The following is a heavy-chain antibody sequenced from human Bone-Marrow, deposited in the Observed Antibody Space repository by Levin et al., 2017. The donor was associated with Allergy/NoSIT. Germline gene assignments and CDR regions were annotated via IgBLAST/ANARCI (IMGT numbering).Heavy chain of an antibody. V-gene: IGHV4-31*03. CDR3: ARTSYDSRGYPQSFDY. J-gene: IGHJ4*02. CDR2: IYYSGGS. Sequence: PSETLSLTCTVSGGSISSGGYYWSWVRQHPGKGLEWIGYIYYSGGSDYYPSLKSRATMSVDTSKNQFSLRLRSVTAADTAVYFCARTSYDSRGYPQSFDYWGQGTLVTVSS. D-gene: IGHD3-22*01. CDR1: GGSISSGGYY.